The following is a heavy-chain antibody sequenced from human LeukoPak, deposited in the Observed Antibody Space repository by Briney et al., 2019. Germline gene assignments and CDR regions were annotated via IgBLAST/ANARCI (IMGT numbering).Heavy chain of an antibody. Sequence: GGSLRLSCAASGFSFSSSWMHWVRQAPGKGLVWVSRINSDGSTTNYADSVKGRFTISRDNAKNTLYLQMNSLRAEDTAVYYCASYFRCSGATCYTNYWGQGTLVTVSS. CDR1: GFSFSSSW. CDR3: ASYFRCSGATCYTNY. D-gene: IGHD2-2*02. CDR2: INSDGSTT. J-gene: IGHJ4*02. V-gene: IGHV3-74*01.